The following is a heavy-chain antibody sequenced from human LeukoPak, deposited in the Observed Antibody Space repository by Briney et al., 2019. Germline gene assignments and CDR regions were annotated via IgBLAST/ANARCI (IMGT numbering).Heavy chain of an antibody. D-gene: IGHD2-2*01. CDR3: AGATRYCSRTSCSAGYYFDV. V-gene: IGHV4-4*02. Sequence: SGTLSLTCAVSGGSISSSNWWSWVRQPPGKGLEWIGEIYHSGSTNYNPSLKSRVTISVDKSKNQFSLKLTSVTAADTALYYCAGATRYCSRTSCSAGYYFDVWGRATLVTVSS. CDR2: IYHSGST. CDR1: GGSISSSNW. J-gene: IGHJ2*01.